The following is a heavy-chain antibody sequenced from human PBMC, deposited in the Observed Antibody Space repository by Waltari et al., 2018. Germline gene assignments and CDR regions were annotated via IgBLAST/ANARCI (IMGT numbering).Heavy chain of an antibody. J-gene: IGHJ4*02. CDR3: AKEGLDGEHSDY. D-gene: IGHD4-17*01. CDR2: IRHDGSNK. CDR1: GFTFSSFG. Sequence: QVQLVESGGSVVHPGGSLKLSCAAYGFTFSSFGMHWVRQAPGKGLEWVTFIRHDGSNKYFADSVKGRFTISRDNSKNTLYLQMNSLRSQDTAMYYCAKEGLDGEHSDYWGQGTLVIVSS. V-gene: IGHV3-30*02.